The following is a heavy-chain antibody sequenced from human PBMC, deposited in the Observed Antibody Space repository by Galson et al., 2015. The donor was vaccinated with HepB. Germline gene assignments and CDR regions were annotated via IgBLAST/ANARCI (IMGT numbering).Heavy chain of an antibody. V-gene: IGHV4-59*08. J-gene: IGHJ6*02. CDR2: THYSGIT. D-gene: IGHD6-19*01. Sequence: ETLSLTCTVSVASIKSYYWSWIRQPPGKGLEWIGYTHYSGITNYNPSLKSRVTISIDTSKKQFSLRLNSVTAADTAVYYCATAVTVSYYYGMDVWGQGTTVTVSS. CDR3: ATAVTVSYYYGMDV. CDR1: VASIKSYY.